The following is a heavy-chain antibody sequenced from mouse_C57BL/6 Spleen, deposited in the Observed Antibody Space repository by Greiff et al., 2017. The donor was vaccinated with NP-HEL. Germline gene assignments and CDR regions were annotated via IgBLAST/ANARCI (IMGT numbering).Heavy chain of an antibody. CDR1: GYTFTDYY. J-gene: IGHJ3*01. V-gene: IGHV1-76*01. CDR3: ARDDYWFAY. CDR2: IYPGSGNT. Sequence: VQLQQSGAELVRPGASVKLSCKASGYTFTDYYINWVKQRPGQGLEWIARIYPGSGNTYYNEKFKGKATLTAEKSSSTAFMQLSSLTSEDSAVYFCARDDYWFAYWGQGTLVTVSA. D-gene: IGHD2-4*01.